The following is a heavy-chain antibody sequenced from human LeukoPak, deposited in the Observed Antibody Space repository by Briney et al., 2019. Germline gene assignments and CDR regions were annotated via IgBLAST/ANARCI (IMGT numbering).Heavy chain of an antibody. V-gene: IGHV3-30*02. J-gene: IGHJ4*02. Sequence: GGSLRFSCAASEFTFSTYDMHWVRQAPGKGLEWVAFIRYDGSNKYYTDSVKGRFTISRDNSKNTLYLQMNSLRAEDTAIYYCAKSPGNYFDYWGQGTLVTVSS. D-gene: IGHD6-13*01. CDR1: EFTFSTYD. CDR3: AKSPGNYFDY. CDR2: IRYDGSNK.